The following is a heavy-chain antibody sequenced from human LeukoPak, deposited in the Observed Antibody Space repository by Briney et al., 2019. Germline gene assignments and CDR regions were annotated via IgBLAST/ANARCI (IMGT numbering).Heavy chain of an antibody. Sequence: GGSLRLSCAVSGITLSNYGMSWVRLAPGKGLEWVAGISDSGGRTNYADSVKGRFTISRDNPKNTLYLRMNSLRAEDTAVYFCAKRGVVIRVILVGFHKEAYYFDSWGQGALVTVSS. D-gene: IGHD3-22*01. CDR1: GITLSNYG. CDR3: AKRGVVIRVILVGFHKEAYYFDS. CDR2: ISDSGGRT. V-gene: IGHV3-23*01. J-gene: IGHJ4*02.